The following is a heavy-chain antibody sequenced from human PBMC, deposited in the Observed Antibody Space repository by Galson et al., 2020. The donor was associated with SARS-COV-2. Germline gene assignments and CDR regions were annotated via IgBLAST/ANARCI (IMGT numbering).Heavy chain of an antibody. CDR3: ARSMTSSFHDIWFDF. V-gene: IGHV5-51*01. CDR2: IYPYDSDT. CDR1: GDSFTSKW. J-gene: IGHJ4*02. Sequence: KIGESLKISCKGCGDSFTSKWVGWVRQMPGEGLEWMGIIYPYDSDTRYNPSFQGHVAISADRSINTAYLQWNYLRASDTAMYYCARSMTSSFHDIWFDFWGQGTLVTVSS. D-gene: IGHD2-2*01.